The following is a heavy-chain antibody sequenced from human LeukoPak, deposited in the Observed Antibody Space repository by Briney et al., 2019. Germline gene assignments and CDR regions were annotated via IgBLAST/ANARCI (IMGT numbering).Heavy chain of an antibody. D-gene: IGHD2-2*01. V-gene: IGHV3-23*01. CDR3: AKPPGYQPPYSFDY. Sequence: PGGSLRLSCAASGFTFSDYAMGWVRQAPRKGLEWVSTISGGDGATHYADSVKGRFTISRDDSKNTLYLQMNSLRADDTAVYLCAKPPGYQPPYSFDYWGQGTLVTVPS. CDR2: ISGGDGAT. J-gene: IGHJ4*02. CDR1: GFTFSDYA.